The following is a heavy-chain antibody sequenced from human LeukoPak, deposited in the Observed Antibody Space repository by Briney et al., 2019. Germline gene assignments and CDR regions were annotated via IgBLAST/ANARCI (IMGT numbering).Heavy chain of an antibody. V-gene: IGHV3-21*01. Sequence: GGSLRLSCAASGFTFSSYSMNWVRQAPGKGLEWVSSISGSSSYIYYADSVKGRFTISRDNAKNSLYLQMNSLGAEDTAVYYCGRQAAPDYWGQGTLVTVSS. CDR3: GRQAAPDY. CDR2: ISGSSSYI. J-gene: IGHJ4*02. CDR1: GFTFSSYS. D-gene: IGHD6-13*01.